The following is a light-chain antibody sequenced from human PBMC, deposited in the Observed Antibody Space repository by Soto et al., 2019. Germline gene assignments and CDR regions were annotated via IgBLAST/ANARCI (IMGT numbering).Light chain of an antibody. CDR1: QILNRNY. Sequence: ELVLTQSPGTLSLSPGERVDLSCRASQILNRNYFAWYQQKPGQAPRLLIYGATIRAADIPERFSGSGSGTDFTLTISRLEPEDFAMYYCQLYDSSPVGYTFGRGTKLEMK. J-gene: IGKJ2*01. V-gene: IGKV3-20*01. CDR3: QLYDSSPVGYT. CDR2: GAT.